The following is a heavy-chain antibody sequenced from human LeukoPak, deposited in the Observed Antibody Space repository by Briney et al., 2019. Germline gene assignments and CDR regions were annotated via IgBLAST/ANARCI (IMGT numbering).Heavy chain of an antibody. D-gene: IGHD1-26*01. V-gene: IGHV3-7*03. Sequence: GGSLRLSCAASGFTFNNYAMSWVRQAPGKGLEWVANIKQDGSEKYYVDSVKGRFTISRDNAKNALYLQMNSLRAEDTALYYCAKALGYSGAFDYWGQGTLVTVSS. CDR3: AKALGYSGAFDY. J-gene: IGHJ4*02. CDR1: GFTFNNYA. CDR2: IKQDGSEK.